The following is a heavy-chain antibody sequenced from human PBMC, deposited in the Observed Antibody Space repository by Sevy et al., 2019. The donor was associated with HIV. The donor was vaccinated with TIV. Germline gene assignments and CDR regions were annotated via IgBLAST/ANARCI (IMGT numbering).Heavy chain of an antibody. CDR3: ARGRDDLGAFDV. CDR1: GFTFSDYY. D-gene: IGHD1-1*01. V-gene: IGHV3-11*01. J-gene: IGHJ3*01. CDR2: IGSRGTTI. Sequence: GGSLRLTCAASGFTFSDYYMSWIRQAPGKGLELVAYIGSRGTTIYYADSVRGRFTISRDNAKNSLYLQINSLRAEDTAVYYCARGRDDLGAFDVWVRGTMVTVSS.